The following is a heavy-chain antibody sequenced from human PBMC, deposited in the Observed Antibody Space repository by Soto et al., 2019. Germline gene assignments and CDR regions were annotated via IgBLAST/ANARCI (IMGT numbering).Heavy chain of an antibody. D-gene: IGHD3-10*01. CDR3: ARSMVRGVVAFDY. J-gene: IGHJ4*02. CDR2: IYYSGST. CDR1: GGSVISGSYY. Sequence: SETLSLTCTVSGGSVISGSYYWIWIRQPPGKGLEWIGYIYYSGSTNYNPSLKSRVTISVDTSKNQFSLKLSSVTAADTAVYYCARSMVRGVVAFDYWGQGTLVTVSS. V-gene: IGHV4-61*01.